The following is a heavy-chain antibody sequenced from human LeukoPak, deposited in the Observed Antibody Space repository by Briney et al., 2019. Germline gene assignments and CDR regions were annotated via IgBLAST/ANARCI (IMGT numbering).Heavy chain of an antibody. Sequence: SETLSLTCTVSGGSISTNYWSWIRQPAGKGLEWLGRIHANGNTDYNPSLKSRVTMSVDTSKNQFSLKLSSVTAADTAVYYCARHVVPAAMGIDYWGQGTLVTVSS. V-gene: IGHV4-4*07. CDR3: ARHVVPAAMGIDY. CDR1: GGSISTNY. J-gene: IGHJ4*02. D-gene: IGHD2-2*01. CDR2: IHANGNT.